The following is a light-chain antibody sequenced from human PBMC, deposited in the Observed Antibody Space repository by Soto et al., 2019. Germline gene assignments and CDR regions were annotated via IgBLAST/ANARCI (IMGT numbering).Light chain of an antibody. V-gene: IGKV3D-15*01. CDR1: QSVGSD. CDR3: QQYNSWTLT. Sequence: ELVMTQSHAPLSLSPWARATSFCRASQSVGSDLAWYQQKPGQAPRLVIYDILTRATGVPTRISGSGSGTEFTLTISSLQSEDFAVYYCQQYNSWTLTFGGGTKVDIK. J-gene: IGKJ4*01. CDR2: DIL.